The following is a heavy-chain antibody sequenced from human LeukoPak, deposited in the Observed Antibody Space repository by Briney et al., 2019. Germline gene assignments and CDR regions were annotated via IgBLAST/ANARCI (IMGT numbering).Heavy chain of an antibody. CDR3: ARAYYGSGSYVDY. Sequence: ASVKVSCKASGYTFTGYYMHWVRQAPGQGLEWMGWINPNSGGTNYAQKFQGRVTMTRDTPISTAYMELSRLRSDDTAVYYRARAYYGSGSYVDYWGQGTLVTVSS. D-gene: IGHD3-10*01. V-gene: IGHV1-2*02. CDR1: GYTFTGYY. J-gene: IGHJ4*02. CDR2: INPNSGGT.